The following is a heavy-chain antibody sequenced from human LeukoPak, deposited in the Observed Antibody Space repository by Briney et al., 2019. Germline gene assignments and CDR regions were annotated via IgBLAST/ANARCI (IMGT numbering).Heavy chain of an antibody. D-gene: IGHD3-22*01. CDR3: TTEYYYDSPGIFDY. Sequence: GGSLRLSCTTSGFTFSNGWMSWVRQAPGKGLEWVGRIKKKTDGGTTDYAAPVKGRFTISRDDSKNTLYLQMNSLTTEDTVIYYCTTEYYYDSPGIFDYWGQGTLVTVSS. J-gene: IGHJ4*02. CDR1: GFTFSNGW. V-gene: IGHV3-15*01. CDR2: IKKKTDGGTT.